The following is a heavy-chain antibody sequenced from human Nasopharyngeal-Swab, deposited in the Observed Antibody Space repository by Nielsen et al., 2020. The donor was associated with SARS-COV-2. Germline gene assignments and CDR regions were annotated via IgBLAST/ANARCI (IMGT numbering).Heavy chain of an antibody. D-gene: IGHD6-13*01. CDR3: ARESISDRIAEAGTTAFDY. J-gene: IGHJ4*02. CDR2: ISYDGSTK. Sequence: GESLRLSCAASGFIVSSSAMHWVRQAAGKGLEWVAGISYDGSTKYYADSVKGRFTISGDNSKNTLYLQVNSLRTEDTAVYYCARESISDRIAEAGTTAFDYWGQGTLVTASS. V-gene: IGHV3-30-3*01. CDR1: GFIVSSSA.